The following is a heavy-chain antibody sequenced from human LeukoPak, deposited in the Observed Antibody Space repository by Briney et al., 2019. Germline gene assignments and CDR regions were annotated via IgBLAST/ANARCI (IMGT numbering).Heavy chain of an antibody. CDR3: ARDRGSSSDFDY. Sequence: GGSLRLSCAASGFTFSSYSMNWVRQAPGKGREWVSSISSSSSYIYYADSVKGRFTISRDNAKNSLYLQMNSLRAEDTAVYYCARDRGSSSDFDYWGQGTLVTVSS. V-gene: IGHV3-21*01. D-gene: IGHD6-13*01. J-gene: IGHJ4*02. CDR2: ISSSSSYI. CDR1: GFTFSSYS.